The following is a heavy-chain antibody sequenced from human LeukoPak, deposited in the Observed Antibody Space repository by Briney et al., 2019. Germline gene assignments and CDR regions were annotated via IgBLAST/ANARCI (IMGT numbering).Heavy chain of an antibody. D-gene: IGHD3-10*01. CDR3: AKGGGYGSGTYSED. J-gene: IGHJ4*02. V-gene: IGHV3-23*01. CDR1: GFIFSTSG. Sequence: GGSLRLACAVSGFIFSTSGMTWFRQAPGRGLEWVSGISGSGLNTYYADSVKGRFTSSRDNSKNMLYLQMNSLRAEDTAVYYCAKGGGYGSGTYSEDWGQGILVTVSS. CDR2: ISGSGLNT.